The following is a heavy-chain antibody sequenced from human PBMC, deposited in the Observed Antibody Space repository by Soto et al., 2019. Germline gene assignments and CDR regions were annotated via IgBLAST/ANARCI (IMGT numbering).Heavy chain of an antibody. CDR2: INPNSGGT. J-gene: IGHJ6*03. D-gene: IGHD3-22*01. Sequence: ASVKVSCKASGYTFTGYYMHWVRQAPGQGLEWMGWINPNSGGTNYAQKFQGWVTMTRDTSISTAYMELSRLRSDDTAVYYCARGASNGGYSPLFRNYYYYYMDVWGKGTTVTVSS. CDR3: ARGASNGGYSPLFRNYYYYYMDV. V-gene: IGHV1-2*04. CDR1: GYTFTGYY.